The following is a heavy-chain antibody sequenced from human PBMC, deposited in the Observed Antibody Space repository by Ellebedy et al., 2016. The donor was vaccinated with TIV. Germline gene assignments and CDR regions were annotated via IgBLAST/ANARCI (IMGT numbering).Heavy chain of an antibody. CDR2: VSGDGSIT. CDR1: GFTFSNFA. J-gene: IGHJ4*02. CDR3: AKGTSSGFNYDRVSLEY. V-gene: IGHV3-23*01. D-gene: IGHD3-16*01. Sequence: GESLKISCAASGFTFSNFAMHWVRQPPGKGLEWLSVVSGDGSITYHADSVKGRFTITRDNSKNTLFLQMNRLRTEDTAVYYCAKGTSSGFNYDRVSLEYWGQGTLVTVSS.